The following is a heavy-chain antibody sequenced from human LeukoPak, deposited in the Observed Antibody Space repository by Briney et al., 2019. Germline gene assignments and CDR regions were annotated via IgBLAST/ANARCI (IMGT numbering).Heavy chain of an antibody. J-gene: IGHJ4*02. Sequence: ASVKVSCKASGYTFTGYYMHWVRQAPGQGLEWMGWINPNSGGTNYAQKFQGRVTMTRDTSISTAYMQLSRPRSDDTAVYYCASTVVVAATFDYWGQGTLVTVSS. V-gene: IGHV1-2*02. D-gene: IGHD2-15*01. CDR3: ASTVVVAATFDY. CDR1: GYTFTGYY. CDR2: INPNSGGT.